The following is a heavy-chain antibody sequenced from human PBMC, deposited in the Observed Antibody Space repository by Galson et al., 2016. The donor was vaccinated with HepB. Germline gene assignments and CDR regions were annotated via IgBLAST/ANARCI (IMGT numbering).Heavy chain of an antibody. CDR2: IIPIFRSG. Sequence: PVKVSCKAPGGTFNTYAISWVRQAPGQGLEWMGGIIPIFRSGNYAQKFQGRVTITADESTSTAYMELSSLRSDDTAVYYCAVVTGTTDFDNWGQGTLATVAA. D-gene: IGHD1-7*01. V-gene: IGHV1-69*13. CDR1: GGTFNTYA. CDR3: AVVTGTTDFDN. J-gene: IGHJ4*02.